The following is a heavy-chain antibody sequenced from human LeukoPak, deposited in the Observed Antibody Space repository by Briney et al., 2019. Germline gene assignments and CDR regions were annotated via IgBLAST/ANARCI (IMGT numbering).Heavy chain of an antibody. CDR3: ARDVRAAAATLVYYYYGMDV. CDR1: GYTFTSYG. V-gene: IGHV1-18*01. D-gene: IGHD6-13*01. CDR2: ISAYNGNT. Sequence: ASVKVSCKASGYTFTSYGISWVRQAPGQGLEWMGWISAYNGNTNYAQKLQGRVTMTTDTSTSTAYMELRSLRSDDTAVYYCARDVRAAAATLVYYYYGMDVWGQGTTVTVSS. J-gene: IGHJ6*02.